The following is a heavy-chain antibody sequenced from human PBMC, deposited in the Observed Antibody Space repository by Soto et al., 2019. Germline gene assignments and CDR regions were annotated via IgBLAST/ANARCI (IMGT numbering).Heavy chain of an antibody. CDR1: GYTFTGYY. J-gene: IGHJ3*02. V-gene: IGHV1-2*04. D-gene: IGHD3-10*01. CDR2: INPNSGGT. CDR3: ARRGDSINPHDAFDI. Sequence: ASVKVSCKASGYTFTGYYMHWVRQAPGQGLEWMGWINPNSGGTNYAQKFQGWVTMTRDTSISTAYMELSRLRSDDTAVYYCARRGDSINPHDAFDIWGQGTMVTVSS.